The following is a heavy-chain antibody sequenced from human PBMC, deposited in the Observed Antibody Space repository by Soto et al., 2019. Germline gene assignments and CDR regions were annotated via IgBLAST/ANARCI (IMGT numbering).Heavy chain of an antibody. CDR3: AKVAVAGVDY. V-gene: IGHV3-30*18. J-gene: IGHJ4*02. D-gene: IGHD6-19*01. CDR1: GFTFSSYG. CDR2: ISYDGSNK. Sequence: QVQLVESGGGVVQPGRSLRLSCAASGFTFSSYGMLWVRQAPGKGLEWVAVISYDGSNKYYADSVKGRFTISRDNSKNTLYLQMNSLRAEDTAVYYCAKVAVAGVDYWGQGTLVTVSS.